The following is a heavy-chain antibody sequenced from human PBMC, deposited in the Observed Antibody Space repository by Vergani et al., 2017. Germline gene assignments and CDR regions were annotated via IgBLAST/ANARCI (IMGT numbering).Heavy chain of an antibody. CDR3: ARMRKVGSKAAAGTGNWYFDL. D-gene: IGHD6-13*01. CDR2: ISSSGSTI. CDR1: GFTFSSYE. J-gene: IGHJ2*01. V-gene: IGHV3-48*03. Sequence: EVQLVESGGGLVQPGGSLRLSCAASGFTFSSYEMNWVRQAPGQGLEWVSYISSSGSTIYYADSVKGRFTISRDNAKNSLYLQMNSLRAEDTAVYYCARMRKVGSKAAAGTGNWYFDLWGRGTLVTVSS.